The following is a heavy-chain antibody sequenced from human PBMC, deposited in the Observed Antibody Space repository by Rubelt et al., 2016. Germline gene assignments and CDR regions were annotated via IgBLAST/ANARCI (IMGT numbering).Heavy chain of an antibody. V-gene: IGHV4-34*01. CDR1: GGSFSGYY. Sequence: QVQLQQWGAGLLKPSETLSLTCAVYGGSFSGYYWSWIRQPPGKGLEWLGELNHRGSTNYNPSLKRRVTISVDTSRNQVSLKLSSVTAADTAVYYCARGKEGLGVTMMDYWGQGTLVTVSS. CDR2: LNHRGST. D-gene: IGHD3-22*01. CDR3: ARGKEGLGVTMMDY. J-gene: IGHJ4*02.